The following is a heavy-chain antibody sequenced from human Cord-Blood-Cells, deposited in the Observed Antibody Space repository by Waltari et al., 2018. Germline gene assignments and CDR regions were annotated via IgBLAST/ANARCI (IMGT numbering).Heavy chain of an antibody. CDR2: IIPIFGTA. CDR3: ARQLPYYDVWSGYYIRGNYYYYGMDV. CDR1: GGTFSSYA. Sequence: QVQLVQSGAEVKKPGSSVKVSCKASGGTFSSYAISWVRQAPGQGLEWMGGIIPIFGTANYAQKFQGRVTITADESTSTAYMELSSLRSEDTAVYYCARQLPYYDVWSGYYIRGNYYYYGMDVWGQGTTVTVSS. V-gene: IGHV1-69*01. D-gene: IGHD3-3*01. J-gene: IGHJ6*02.